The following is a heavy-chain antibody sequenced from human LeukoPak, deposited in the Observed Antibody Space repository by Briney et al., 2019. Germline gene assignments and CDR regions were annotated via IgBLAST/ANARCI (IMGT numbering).Heavy chain of an antibody. D-gene: IGHD1-1*01. Sequence: GGSLRLSRAASGFTFNSYGMSWVRQAPGKGLEWVSAISGSGGSTYYADSVKGRFTISRDNSKNTLYLQMNSLRAEDTAVYYCARDLAGYPWDYYYYGMDVWGQGTTVTVSS. V-gene: IGHV3-23*01. J-gene: IGHJ6*02. CDR2: ISGSGGST. CDR1: GFTFNSYG. CDR3: ARDLAGYPWDYYYYGMDV.